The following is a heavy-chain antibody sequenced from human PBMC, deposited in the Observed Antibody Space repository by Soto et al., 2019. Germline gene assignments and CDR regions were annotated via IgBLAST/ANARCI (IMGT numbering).Heavy chain of an antibody. CDR1: GGTFSSYA. J-gene: IGHJ4*02. D-gene: IGHD3-22*01. V-gene: IGHV1-69*13. Sequence: GTSVKVSCKASGGTFSSYAISWVRQAPGQGLEWMGGIIPIFGTANYAQKFQGRVTITADESTSTAYMELSSLRSEDTAVYYCAREDYDSSGYYYDNYWGQGTLVTVSS. CDR2: IIPIFGTA. CDR3: AREDYDSSGYYYDNY.